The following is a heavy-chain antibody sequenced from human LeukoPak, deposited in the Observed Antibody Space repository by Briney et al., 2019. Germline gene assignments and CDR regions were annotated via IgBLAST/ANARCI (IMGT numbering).Heavy chain of an antibody. J-gene: IGHJ6*03. CDR3: ARQILGYCNSTSCCLSHTRGYYYYMDV. D-gene: IGHD2-2*01. V-gene: IGHV4-34*01. Sequence: SETLSLTCAVYGGSFSGYYWSWIRQPPGKGLEWIGEINHSGSTNYNPSLKSRVTISVDTSKNQFSLKLSSVTAADTAVYYCARQILGYCNSTSCCLSHTRGYYYYMDVWGKGTTVTVSS. CDR2: INHSGST. CDR1: GGSFSGYY.